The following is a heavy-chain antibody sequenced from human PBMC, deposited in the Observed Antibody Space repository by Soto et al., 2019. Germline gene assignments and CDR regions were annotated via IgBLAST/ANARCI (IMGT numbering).Heavy chain of an antibody. J-gene: IGHJ4*02. D-gene: IGHD3-10*01. V-gene: IGHV3-23*01. CDR2: IGSSGGAI. Sequence: EVQLLESGGGWVQVGGSLRLSCVGSGFGFDSYAMSWVRQAPGKGLEWVSGIGSSGGAIVYADSVRGRFTISRDNSRNALYLHMNSLRAGDTAVYYCAKALWFGESSDYFDYWGQGTLVSVSS. CDR3: AKALWFGESSDYFDY. CDR1: GFGFDSYA.